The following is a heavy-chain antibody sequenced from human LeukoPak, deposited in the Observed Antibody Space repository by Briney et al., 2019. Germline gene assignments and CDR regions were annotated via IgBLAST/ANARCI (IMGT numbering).Heavy chain of an antibody. Sequence: PSETLSLTCTVSGGSISSYYWSWIRQPAWKGLEWIGRIYTSGSTNYNPSLKSRVTMSVDTSKNQFSLKLSSVTAADTAVYCCARGGLWFGELQYYYYYMDVWGKGTTVTVSS. V-gene: IGHV4-4*07. D-gene: IGHD3-10*01. CDR2: IYTSGST. CDR1: GGSISSYY. CDR3: ARGGLWFGELQYYYYYMDV. J-gene: IGHJ6*03.